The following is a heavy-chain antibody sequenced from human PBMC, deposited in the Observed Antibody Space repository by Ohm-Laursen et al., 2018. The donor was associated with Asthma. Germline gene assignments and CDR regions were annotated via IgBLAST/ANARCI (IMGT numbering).Heavy chain of an antibody. CDR2: ISYDGSNK. V-gene: IGHV3-30*03. CDR1: GFTFSSYG. D-gene: IGHD3-22*01. J-gene: IGHJ1*01. CDR3: ARESYDSSGYSGVFQH. Sequence: SSLRLSCAASGFTFSSYGMHWVRQAPGKGLEWVAVISYDGSNKYYADSVKGRFTISRDNSKNTLYLQMNSLRAEDTAVYYCARESYDSSGYSGVFQHWGQGTLVTVSS.